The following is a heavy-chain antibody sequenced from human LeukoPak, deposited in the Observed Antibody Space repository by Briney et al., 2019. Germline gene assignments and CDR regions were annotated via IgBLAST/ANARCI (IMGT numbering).Heavy chain of an antibody. Sequence: GESLQISCKGSGYSFTSYWIGWVRQMPGKGLEWMGIIYPGDSDTRYSPSFQGQVTISADKSISTAYLQWSSLKASDTAMYYCARNLLGYCSGGSCPERYYYYGMDVWGQGTTVTVSS. CDR2: IYPGDSDT. CDR1: GYSFTSYW. V-gene: IGHV5-51*01. CDR3: ARNLLGYCSGGSCPERYYYYGMDV. J-gene: IGHJ6*02. D-gene: IGHD2-15*01.